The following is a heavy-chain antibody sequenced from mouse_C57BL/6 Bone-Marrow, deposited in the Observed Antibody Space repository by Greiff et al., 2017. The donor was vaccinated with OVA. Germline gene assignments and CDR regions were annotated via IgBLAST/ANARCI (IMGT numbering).Heavy chain of an antibody. V-gene: IGHV5-12*01. Sequence: EVKVEESGGGLVQPGGSLKLSCAASGFTFSDYYMYWVRQTPEKRLEWVAYISNGGGSTYYPDTVKGRFTISRDNAKNTLYLQMSRLKSEDTAMYYCARQGGAMDYWGQGTSVTVSS. J-gene: IGHJ4*01. CDR3: ARQGGAMDY. CDR1: GFTFSDYY. CDR2: ISNGGGST.